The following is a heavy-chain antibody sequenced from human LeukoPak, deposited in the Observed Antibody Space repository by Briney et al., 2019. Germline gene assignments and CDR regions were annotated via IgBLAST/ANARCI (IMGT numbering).Heavy chain of an antibody. J-gene: IGHJ4*02. CDR1: GFMFSDYN. Sequence: GGSLRLSCAASGFMFSDYNMNWVRQAPGKGLEWVAVISYDGPNKYYADSVRGRFTISRDNSKNTQYLQMNSLRSEDTAVYYCAKGLARFGYGALLDYWGQGTLVTVSS. D-gene: IGHD4/OR15-4a*01. CDR2: ISYDGPNK. CDR3: AKGLARFGYGALLDY. V-gene: IGHV3-30*18.